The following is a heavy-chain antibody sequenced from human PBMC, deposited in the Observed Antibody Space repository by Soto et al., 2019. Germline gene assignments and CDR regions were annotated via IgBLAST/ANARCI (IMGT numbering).Heavy chain of an antibody. CDR1: EYTFTSYA. D-gene: IGHD2-21*02. Sequence: QVQLVQSGAEEKKPGASVKVSCKASEYTFTSYAMHWVRQAPGQRLEWMGWINAGNGNTKYSQKFQGRVTITRDTSASTAYMELSSLRSEDTAVYYCARAWVVVTAPDYWGQGTLVTVCS. J-gene: IGHJ4*02. V-gene: IGHV1-3*05. CDR3: ARAWVVVTAPDY. CDR2: INAGNGNT.